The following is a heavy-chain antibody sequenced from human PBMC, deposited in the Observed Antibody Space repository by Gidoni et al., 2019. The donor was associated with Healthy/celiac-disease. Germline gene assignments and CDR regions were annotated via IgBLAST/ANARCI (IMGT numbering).Heavy chain of an antibody. CDR3: ARTHSSGWYSPPGY. Sequence: QVQLVESGGGVVQPGRSLRLSCAASGFTFSSYAMHWVRQAPGQGLEWVAVISYDGSNKYYADSVKGRFTISRDNSKNTLYLQMNSLRAEDTAVYYCARTHSSGWYSPPGYWGQGTLVTVSS. CDR1: GFTFSSYA. D-gene: IGHD6-19*01. CDR2: ISYDGSNK. V-gene: IGHV3-30-3*01. J-gene: IGHJ4*02.